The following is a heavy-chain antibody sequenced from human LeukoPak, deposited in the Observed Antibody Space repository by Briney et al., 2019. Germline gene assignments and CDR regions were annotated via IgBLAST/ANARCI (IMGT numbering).Heavy chain of an antibody. CDR2: INHSGST. J-gene: IGHJ5*02. CDR3: ARVSRFLEWLLYPSWFDP. V-gene: IGHV4-34*01. Sequence: PSETLSLTCAVYGGSFSGYYWSWIRQPPGKGLEWIGEINHSGSTNYNPSLKSRVTISVDTSKNQFSLKLSSVTAADTAVYYCARVSRFLEWLLYPSWFDPWGQGTLLTVSS. D-gene: IGHD3-3*01. CDR1: GGSFSGYY.